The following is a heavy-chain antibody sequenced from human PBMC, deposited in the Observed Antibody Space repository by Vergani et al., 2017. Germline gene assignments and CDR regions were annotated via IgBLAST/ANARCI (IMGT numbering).Heavy chain of an antibody. Sequence: QVQLVESGGGLVKPGGSLRLSCAASGFTFSDYYMSWIRQAPGKGLEWVSYISSSSSYTNYADSVKGRFTISRDNAKNSLYLQMNSLRAEDTAVYYCARDIVVVVAATHYYDGMDVWGQGTTVTVSS. CDR3: ARDIVVVVAATHYYDGMDV. CDR2: ISSSSSYT. J-gene: IGHJ6*02. V-gene: IGHV3-11*05. CDR1: GFTFSDYY. D-gene: IGHD2-15*01.